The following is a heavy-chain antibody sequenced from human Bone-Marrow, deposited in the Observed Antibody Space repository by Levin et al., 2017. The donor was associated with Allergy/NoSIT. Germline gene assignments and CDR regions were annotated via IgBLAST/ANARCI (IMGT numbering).Heavy chain of an antibody. J-gene: IGHJ3*02. D-gene: IGHD3-22*01. V-gene: IGHV1-2*02. CDR1: GYSFTGFY. Sequence: ASVKVSCKASGYSFTGFYLHWIRQAPRQGLEWMGWISPNSGGTNYAQKFQGRATMSRDTSISTAYMELSRLRSDDTAVYYCSRRPHYYDSSGYYGSHAFDIWGQGTMVTVSS. CDR3: SRRPHYYDSSGYYGSHAFDI. CDR2: ISPNSGGT.